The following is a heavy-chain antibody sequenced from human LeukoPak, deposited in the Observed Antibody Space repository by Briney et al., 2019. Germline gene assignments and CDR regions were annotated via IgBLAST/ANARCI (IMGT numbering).Heavy chain of an antibody. CDR2: INQNGGVK. D-gene: IGHD6-6*01. CDR3: AKWKYSNSGIDDY. V-gene: IGHV3-7*03. CDR1: GFIFGDHW. Sequence: PGGSLRLSCVASGFIFGDHWMRWVRQAPGKGLEWVATINQNGGVKYYVDSVKGRFTISRDNSKNMLYLQMNSLRAEDTAVYYCAKWKYSNSGIDDYWGQGTLVTVSS. J-gene: IGHJ4*02.